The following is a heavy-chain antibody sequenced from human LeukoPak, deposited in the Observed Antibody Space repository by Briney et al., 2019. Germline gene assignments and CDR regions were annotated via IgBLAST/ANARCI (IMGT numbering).Heavy chain of an antibody. D-gene: IGHD3-3*01. CDR1: GGSISGYY. CDR2: IYSSGST. CDR3: ARDTKFSP. V-gene: IGHV4-4*07. J-gene: IGHJ5*02. Sequence: SETLSLTRTVSGGSISGYYRSWIRQPAGKGLEWIGRIYSSGSTNYNPSLKSRVTMSIDTSKNQFSLKLSSVTAADTAFYYCARDTKFSPWGQGTLVTVSS.